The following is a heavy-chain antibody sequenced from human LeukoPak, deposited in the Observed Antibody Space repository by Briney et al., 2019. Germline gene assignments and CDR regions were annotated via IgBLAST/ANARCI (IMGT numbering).Heavy chain of an antibody. J-gene: IGHJ4*02. D-gene: IGHD1-26*01. CDR1: GGSISSSSYY. CDR2: ISYSGST. CDR3: ARQGGGRYSY. Sequence: TETLCLTCTVSGGSISSSSYYWGWIRQPPGKGLEWIGSISYSGSTYYNPSLKSRVTMFVDTSKNQFSLKLSSVTAADTAVYYCARQGGGRYSYWGQGTLVTVPS. V-gene: IGHV4-39*01.